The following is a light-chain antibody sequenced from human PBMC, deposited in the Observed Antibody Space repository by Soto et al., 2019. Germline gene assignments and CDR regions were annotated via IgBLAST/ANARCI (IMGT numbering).Light chain of an antibody. CDR2: EVS. Sequence: QSVLTQPPSASGSPGQSVTISCTGTSSDVGGYNYVSWFQQHPGKAPKVMIDEVSKRPSGVPDRFSGSKSGNTASLTVSGIQAEDEADYYCTSYAGSNIWVFGGGTKLTVL. CDR3: TSYAGSNIWV. V-gene: IGLV2-8*01. J-gene: IGLJ2*01. CDR1: SSDVGGYNY.